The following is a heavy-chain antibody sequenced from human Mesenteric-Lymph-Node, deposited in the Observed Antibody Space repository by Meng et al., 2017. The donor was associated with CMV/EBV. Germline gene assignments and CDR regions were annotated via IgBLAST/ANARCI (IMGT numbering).Heavy chain of an antibody. CDR3: ARIRVGRGWFDP. J-gene: IGHJ5*02. D-gene: IGHD1-26*01. CDR1: GGSISSYY. V-gene: IGHV4-59*12. CDR2: IYYSGST. Sequence: GSLRLSCALSGGSISSYYWSWIRQPPGKGLEWIGYIYYSGSTNYNPSLKSRVTISVDTSKNHFSLNLSSVTAADTAVYYCARIRVGRGWFDPWGQGTLVTVSS.